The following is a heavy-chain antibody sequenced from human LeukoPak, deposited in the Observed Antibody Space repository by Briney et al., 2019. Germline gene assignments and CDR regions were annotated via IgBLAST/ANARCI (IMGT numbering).Heavy chain of an antibody. CDR3: ARANAGSIFDAFDI. CDR2: ISSNGGST. V-gene: IGHV3-64*01. CDR1: GFTFSNYA. D-gene: IGHD3-3*01. Sequence: GGSLRLSCAASGFTFSNYAMHWVRQAPGKGLEYVSTISSNGGSTNYANSVKGRFTISRDNSKNTLYLQMGSLRAEDMAVYYCARANAGSIFDAFDIWGQGTMVTVSS. J-gene: IGHJ3*02.